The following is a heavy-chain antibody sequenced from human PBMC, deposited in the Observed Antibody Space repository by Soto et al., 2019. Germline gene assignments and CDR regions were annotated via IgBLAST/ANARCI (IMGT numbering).Heavy chain of an antibody. J-gene: IGHJ4*02. CDR2: ITYDGSNQ. V-gene: IGHV3-30-3*01. D-gene: IGHD1-26*01. CDR3: ARAPSGSYPEFDY. Sequence: PGGSLRLPCSASGLSCRSYTMHWVRQAPGKGLEWVGVITYDGSNQYYADSVKGRFTISRDNSRNMLFLQMNSLRPDDTAVYYCARAPSGSYPEFDYWGQGTLVTVSS. CDR1: GLSCRSYT.